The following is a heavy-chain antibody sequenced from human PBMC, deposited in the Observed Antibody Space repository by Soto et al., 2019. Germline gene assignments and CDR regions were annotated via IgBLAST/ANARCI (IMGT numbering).Heavy chain of an antibody. D-gene: IGHD2-21*02. Sequence: SETLSLTCTVSGGSISGYYWSWIRQPPGKGLEWIGNVYYSGGAKYNPSVKRRVSISVDTSKNQFSLNLSSVTAADTAVYYCTGDGDGRMTTNPYYYYGMDVWGPGITVTVSS. CDR2: VYYSGGA. V-gene: IGHV4-59*01. J-gene: IGHJ6*02. CDR1: GGSISGYY. CDR3: TGDGDGRMTTNPYYYYGMDV.